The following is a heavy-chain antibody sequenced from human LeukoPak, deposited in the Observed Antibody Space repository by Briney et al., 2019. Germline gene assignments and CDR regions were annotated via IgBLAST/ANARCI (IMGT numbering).Heavy chain of an antibody. D-gene: IGHD6-19*01. CDR2: INPSGGST. CDR3: ARDGVAGVYYFDY. V-gene: IGHV1-46*01. Sequence: ASVTVSCKASGYTFTGYYMHWVRQAPGQGLEWMGIINPSGGSTNYAQKFQGRVTMTRDMSTSTVYMELSSLRSEDTAVYYCARDGVAGVYYFDYWGQGTLVTVSS. CDR1: GYTFTGYY. J-gene: IGHJ4*02.